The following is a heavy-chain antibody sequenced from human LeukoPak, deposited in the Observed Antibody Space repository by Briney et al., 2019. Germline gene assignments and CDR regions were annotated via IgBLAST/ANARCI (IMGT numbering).Heavy chain of an antibody. V-gene: IGHV3-21*04. Sequence: GGSLRLSCAASGFTFSSYSMNWVRQAPGKGLEWVSYISSSSSYIYYADSVKGRFTISRDNAKNTLYLQMNSLRAEDTAVYYCARAGYYGSGSYRTDAFDIWGQGTMVTVSS. CDR1: GFTFSSYS. CDR3: ARAGYYGSGSYRTDAFDI. CDR2: ISSSSSYI. D-gene: IGHD3-10*01. J-gene: IGHJ3*02.